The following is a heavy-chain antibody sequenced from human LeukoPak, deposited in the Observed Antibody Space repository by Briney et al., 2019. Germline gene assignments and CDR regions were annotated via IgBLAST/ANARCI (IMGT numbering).Heavy chain of an antibody. J-gene: IGHJ5*02. D-gene: IGHD6-19*01. CDR3: ASDSYSSGWYSWFDP. V-gene: IGHV3-30*04. Sequence: GRSLRLSCVVSGFTFSNYAMHWVRQAPGKGLEWVAGVSYDGIKKYYADSVKGRFTISRVNSKNTLYLQMNSLRADDTAVYYCASDSYSSGWYSWFDPWGQGTLVTVSS. CDR1: GFTFSNYA. CDR2: VSYDGIKK.